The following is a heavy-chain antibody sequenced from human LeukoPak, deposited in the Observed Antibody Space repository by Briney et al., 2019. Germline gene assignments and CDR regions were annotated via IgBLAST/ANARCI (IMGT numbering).Heavy chain of an antibody. CDR2: IIPIFGTA. CDR1: GGTFSSYA. D-gene: IGHD2-8*01. V-gene: IGHV1-69*13. J-gene: IGHJ6*02. CDR3: ARCTNGVSRRYYYYGMDV. Sequence: ASVKVSCKASGGTFSSYAISWVRQAPGQGLEWMGGIIPIFGTANYAQKFQGRVTITADESTSTAYMELSSLRSEDTAVYYCARCTNGVSRRYYYYGMDVWGQGTTVTVSS.